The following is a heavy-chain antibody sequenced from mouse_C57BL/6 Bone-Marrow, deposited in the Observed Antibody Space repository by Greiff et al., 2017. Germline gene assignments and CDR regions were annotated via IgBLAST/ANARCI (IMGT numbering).Heavy chain of an antibody. CDR2: INPSSGYT. Sequence: QVHVKQSGAELARPGASVKMSCKASGYTFTSYTMHWVKQRPGQGLEWIGYINPSSGYTKYNQKFKDKATLTADKSSSTAYMQLSSLTSEDSAVYYCARFSERDYGGQGTTLTVSS. D-gene: IGHD6-2*01. CDR1: GYTFTSYT. J-gene: IGHJ2*01. V-gene: IGHV1-4*01. CDR3: ARFSERDY.